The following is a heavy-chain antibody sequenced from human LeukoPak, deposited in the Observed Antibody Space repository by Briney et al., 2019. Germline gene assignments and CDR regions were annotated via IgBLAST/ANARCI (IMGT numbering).Heavy chain of an antibody. CDR3: ARGVPTGIDYFDY. Sequence: GGSLRLSCAASGFTFSNYWMTWVRQAPGKGLEWVANIKHDGSEKYYVDSVKGRFTVSRDNAKNSLSLQMTSLRAEDTAVYYCARGVPTGIDYFDYWGQGTLVTVSS. D-gene: IGHD1-1*01. V-gene: IGHV3-7*01. CDR1: GFTFSNYW. J-gene: IGHJ4*02. CDR2: IKHDGSEK.